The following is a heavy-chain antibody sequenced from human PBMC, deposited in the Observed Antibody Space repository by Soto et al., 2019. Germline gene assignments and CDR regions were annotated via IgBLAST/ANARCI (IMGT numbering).Heavy chain of an antibody. Sequence: QVQLVQSGAEVKKPGASVKVSCKASGYTFTSYATHWVRQAPGQRLEWMGWINAGNGNTKYSQKFQGRVTITRDTSASTAYMELSSLRSEDTAVYYCARGPRITIFGVVIGYYYGMDVWGQGTTVTVSS. J-gene: IGHJ6*02. CDR1: GYTFTSYA. CDR2: INAGNGNT. D-gene: IGHD3-3*01. V-gene: IGHV1-3*01. CDR3: ARGPRITIFGVVIGYYYGMDV.